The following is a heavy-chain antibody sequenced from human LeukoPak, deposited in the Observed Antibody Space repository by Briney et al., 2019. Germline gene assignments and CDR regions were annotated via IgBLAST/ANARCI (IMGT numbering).Heavy chain of an antibody. Sequence: GGSLRLSCAASGFTFSSYAMSWVRQAPGKGLEWVSAISGSGATTCYTDSAKGRFTISRDNSKITLYLQMDSLRAEDTAMYYCAKAPNSGGNCYDASDVWGQGTMVTVSS. CDR3: AKAPNSGGNCYDASDV. CDR1: GFTFSSYA. V-gene: IGHV3-23*01. D-gene: IGHD2-15*01. CDR2: ISGSGATT. J-gene: IGHJ3*01.